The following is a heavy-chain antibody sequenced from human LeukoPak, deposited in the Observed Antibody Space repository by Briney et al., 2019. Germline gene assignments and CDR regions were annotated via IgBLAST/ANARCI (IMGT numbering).Heavy chain of an antibody. D-gene: IGHD2-21*02. CDR1: GFTFSSYW. V-gene: IGHV3-7*01. CDR3: ARDGLYCGGDCYFDY. CDR2: IKQDGSEK. J-gene: IGHJ4*02. Sequence: GGSLRLSCAASGFTFSSYWMSWVRQAPGKGLEWVANIKQDGSEKHYVDSVKGRFTISRDNAKNSLYLQMNSLRAEDTAVYYCARDGLYCGGDCYFDYWGQGTLVTVSS.